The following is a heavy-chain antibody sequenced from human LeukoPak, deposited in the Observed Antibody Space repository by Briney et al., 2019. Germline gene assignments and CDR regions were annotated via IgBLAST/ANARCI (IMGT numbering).Heavy chain of an antibody. J-gene: IGHJ4*02. D-gene: IGHD3-10*01. CDR1: GYTFTSFY. Sequence: WASVKVSCKTSGYTFTSFYMHWMRQAPGQGLEWMGIINPRGGSASSAQKFQGRVTLTRDTSTSTVYMDLSSLRSQDTAVYYCARDYHGSGSLTTFDYWGQGTLVTVSS. CDR3: ARDYHGSGSLTTFDY. V-gene: IGHV1-46*01. CDR2: INPRGGSA.